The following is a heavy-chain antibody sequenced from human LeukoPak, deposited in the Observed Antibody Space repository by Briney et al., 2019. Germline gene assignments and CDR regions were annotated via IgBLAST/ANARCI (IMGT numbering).Heavy chain of an antibody. D-gene: IGHD5-12*01. Sequence: SETLSLTCAVYGGSFSGYYWSWIRQPPGKGLEWIGEINHSGSTNYNPPLKSRVTISVDTSKNQFSLKLSSVTAADTAVYYCARRGGYDYSGDYWGQGTLVTVSS. V-gene: IGHV4-34*01. J-gene: IGHJ4*02. CDR3: ARRGGYDYSGDY. CDR2: INHSGST. CDR1: GGSFSGYY.